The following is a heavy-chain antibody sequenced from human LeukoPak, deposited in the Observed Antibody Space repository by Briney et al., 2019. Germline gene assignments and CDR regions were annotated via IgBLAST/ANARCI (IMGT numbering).Heavy chain of an antibody. CDR2: INHSGST. Sequence: SETLSLTCTVSGVSVSTTSYYWSWIRQPPGKGLEWIGEINHSGSTNYNPSLKSRVTISVDTSKNQFSLKLSSVTAADTAVYYCARRQRWLQLLLRHSYFDYWGQGTLVTVSS. CDR1: GVSVSTTSYY. CDR3: ARRQRWLQLLLRHSYFDY. J-gene: IGHJ4*02. D-gene: IGHD5-24*01. V-gene: IGHV4-39*07.